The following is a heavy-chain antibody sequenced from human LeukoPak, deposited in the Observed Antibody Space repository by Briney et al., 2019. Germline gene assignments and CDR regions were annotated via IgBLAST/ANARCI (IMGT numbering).Heavy chain of an antibody. CDR3: AERGVVIRVILVGFHKQAYYFDS. Sequence: SGGSLRLSCAVSGITLSNYGMSWVRQAPGKGLEWVAGISDSGGSTKYADSVKGRFTISRDNPKNTLYLQMNSLRVEDTAVYFCAERGVVIRVILVGFHKQAYYFDSWGQGALVTVSS. D-gene: IGHD3-22*01. CDR2: ISDSGGST. J-gene: IGHJ4*02. CDR1: GITLSNYG. V-gene: IGHV3-23*01.